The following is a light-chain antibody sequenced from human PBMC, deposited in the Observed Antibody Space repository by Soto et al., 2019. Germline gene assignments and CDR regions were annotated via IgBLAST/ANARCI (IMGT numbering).Light chain of an antibody. CDR3: QQYNEWPET. Sequence: EVLLTQSPATLSLSPGERATLSCRASQYISTYLAWYQQKPGQAPRLLIYDASTRDAGIPARFSGSGSGTDFTLTISSLQSEDFAVYYCQQYNEWPETFGHGTRVEI. V-gene: IGKV3-11*01. CDR1: QYISTY. J-gene: IGKJ1*01. CDR2: DAS.